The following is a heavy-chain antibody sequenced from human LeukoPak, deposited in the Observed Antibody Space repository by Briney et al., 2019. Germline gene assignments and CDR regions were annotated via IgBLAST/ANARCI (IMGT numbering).Heavy chain of an antibody. CDR3: ARAPVTIFGVVTDYFDY. D-gene: IGHD3-3*01. V-gene: IGHV1-2*02. CDR1: GYTFTGYY. Sequence: GASVKVSCKASGYTFTGYYMHWVRQAPGQGLEWMGWINPNSGGTNYAQKFQGRVTMTRDTSISTAYMEPSRLRSDDTAVYYCARAPVTIFGVVTDYFDYWGQGTLVTVSS. J-gene: IGHJ4*02. CDR2: INPNSGGT.